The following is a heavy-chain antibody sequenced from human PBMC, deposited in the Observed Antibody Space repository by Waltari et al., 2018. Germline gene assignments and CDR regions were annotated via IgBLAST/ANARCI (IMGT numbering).Heavy chain of an antibody. CDR3: ARAGLLGAFDV. J-gene: IGHJ3*01. D-gene: IGHD2-15*01. Sequence: EVQRVETGGGLVQPGGSLGLSWPASEDALSRSWIHWVRQAPGKGLRWVSRINNDGSSTVYADSVKGRFTISRDDAKNTVSLQMNNLSAEDTALYYCARAGLLGAFDVWGQGTMVTVSS. V-gene: IGHV3-74*03. CDR1: EDALSRSW. CDR2: INNDGSST.